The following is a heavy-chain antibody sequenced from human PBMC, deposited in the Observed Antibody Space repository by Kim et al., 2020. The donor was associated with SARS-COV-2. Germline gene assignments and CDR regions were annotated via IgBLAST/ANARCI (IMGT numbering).Heavy chain of an antibody. V-gene: IGHV3-49*03. Sequence: GGSLRFSCTASGFTFGDYAMSWFRQAPGKGLEWVGFIRSKAYGGTTEYAASVKGRFTISRDDSKSIAYLQMNSLKTEDTAVYYCTTFHYDFWSGYFGDYWGQGTLVTVSS. CDR1: GFTFGDYA. CDR2: IRSKAYGGTT. CDR3: TTFHYDFWSGYFGDY. D-gene: IGHD3-3*01. J-gene: IGHJ4*02.